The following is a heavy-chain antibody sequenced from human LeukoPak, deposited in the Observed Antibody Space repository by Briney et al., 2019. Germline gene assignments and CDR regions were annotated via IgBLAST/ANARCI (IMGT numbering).Heavy chain of an antibody. CDR2: IHTSGST. CDR1: GASISSGNCY. J-gene: IGHJ3*02. V-gene: IGHV4-61*02. Sequence: PSETLSLTCTASGASISSGNCYWTWIRQPAGKGLEWIGRIHTSGSTNYNPSLKSRVAISIDTSKNQFSLNLNSVTAAETAIYYCARDRAGDSFDIWRQGAMVTVSA. CDR3: ARDRAGDSFDI. D-gene: IGHD7-27*01.